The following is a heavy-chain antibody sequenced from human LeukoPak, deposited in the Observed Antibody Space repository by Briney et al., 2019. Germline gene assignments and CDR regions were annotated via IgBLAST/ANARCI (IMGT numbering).Heavy chain of an antibody. D-gene: IGHD1-26*01. CDR3: ARVRSGSSAGNYGMDV. J-gene: IGHJ6*02. V-gene: IGHV3-74*01. CDR2: INSDGSST. CDR1: GFTFSSYW. Sequence: GGSLRLSCAASGFTFSSYWMHWVRQAPGKGLVWVSRINSDGSSTSYADSVKGRFTISRDNAKNTLYLQMNSLRAEDAAVYYCARVRSGSSAGNYGMDVWGQGTTVTVSS.